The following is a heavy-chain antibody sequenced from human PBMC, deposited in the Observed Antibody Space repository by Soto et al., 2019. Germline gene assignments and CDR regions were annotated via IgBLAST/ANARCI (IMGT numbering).Heavy chain of an antibody. Sequence: PSXTLSLTCAVSGGSISSSNWWSWVRQPQVKGMEWIGEIYHSGSTNYNPSLKSRVTISVDKSKNQFSLKLSSVTAADTAVYYCARGLVEDPGIAAADRNWFDPWGQGTLVTVSS. J-gene: IGHJ5*02. D-gene: IGHD6-13*01. CDR3: ARGLVEDPGIAAADRNWFDP. V-gene: IGHV4-4*02. CDR1: GGSISSSNW. CDR2: IYHSGST.